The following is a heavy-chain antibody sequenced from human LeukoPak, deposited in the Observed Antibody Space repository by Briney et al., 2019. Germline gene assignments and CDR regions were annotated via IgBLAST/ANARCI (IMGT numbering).Heavy chain of an antibody. V-gene: IGHV1-3*01. CDR1: GYTFTSYA. Sequence: ASVKVSCKASGYTFTSYAMHWVRQAPGQRLEWMGWINAGNGNTKYSQKFQGRVTITRDTSTSTVYMELSSLRSEDTAVYYCARAVAGTDAFDIWGQGTMVTVSS. D-gene: IGHD6-19*01. CDR3: ARAVAGTDAFDI. CDR2: INAGNGNT. J-gene: IGHJ3*02.